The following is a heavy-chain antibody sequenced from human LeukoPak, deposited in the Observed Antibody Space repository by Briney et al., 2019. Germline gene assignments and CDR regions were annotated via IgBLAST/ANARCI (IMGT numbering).Heavy chain of an antibody. Sequence: GESLKISCKGSGYSFTSYWIGWVRQMPGKGLEWMGIIYPGDSDTRYSPSFQGQVTISADKSISTAYLQWSSLKASDTAMYYCARLPIYYYDSSGYYYVPHYSDYWGQGTLVTVSS. CDR3: ARLPIYYYDSSGYYYVPHYSDY. D-gene: IGHD3-22*01. V-gene: IGHV5-51*01. J-gene: IGHJ4*02. CDR1: GYSFTSYW. CDR2: IYPGDSDT.